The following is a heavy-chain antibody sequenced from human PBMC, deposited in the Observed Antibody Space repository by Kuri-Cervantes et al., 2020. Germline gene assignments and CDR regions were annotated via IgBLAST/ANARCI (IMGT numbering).Heavy chain of an antibody. V-gene: IGHV3-23*01. J-gene: IGHJ4*02. CDR3: ASQRSTMVQGVAGLLDY. CDR1: RFTFSSYA. Sequence: GGSLRLSCAASRFTFSSYAMSWVRQAPGKGLEWVSAISGSGGSTYYADSVKGRFTISRDNSKNTLYLQMNSLRAEDTAVYYCASQRSTMVQGVAGLLDYWGQGTLVTVSS. CDR2: ISGSGGST. D-gene: IGHD3-10*01.